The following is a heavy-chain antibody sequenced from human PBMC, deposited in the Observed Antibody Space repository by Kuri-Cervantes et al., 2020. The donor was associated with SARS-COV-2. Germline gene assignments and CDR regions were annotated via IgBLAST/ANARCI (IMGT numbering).Heavy chain of an antibody. CDR2: IYYSGST. CDR3: ARTDSPPLNWFDP. V-gene: IGHV4-39*07. D-gene: IGHD2-21*01. Sequence: SETLSLTCTVSGGSISSSSYYWGWIRRPPGKGLEWIGSIYYSGSTYYNPSLKSRVTISVDTSKDQFSLKLSSVTAADTAVYCCARTDSPPLNWFDPWGQGTLVTVSS. J-gene: IGHJ5*02. CDR1: GGSISSSSYY.